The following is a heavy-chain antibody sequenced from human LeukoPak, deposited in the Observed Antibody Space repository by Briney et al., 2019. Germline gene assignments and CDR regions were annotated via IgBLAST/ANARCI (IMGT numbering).Heavy chain of an antibody. CDR3: ARLGYSSGWYDAFDI. CDR1: GGSISSSSYY. V-gene: IGHV4-39*01. J-gene: IGHJ3*02. CDR2: IYYSGST. D-gene: IGHD6-19*01. Sequence: SETLSLTCTVSGGSISSSSYYWGWIRQPPWKGLEWIGSIYYSGSTYYNPSLKSRVTISVDTSKNQFSLKLSSVTAADTAVYYCARLGYSSGWYDAFDIWGQGTMVTVSS.